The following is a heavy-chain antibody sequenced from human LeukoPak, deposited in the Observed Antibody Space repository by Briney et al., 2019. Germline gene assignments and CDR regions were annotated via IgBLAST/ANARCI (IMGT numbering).Heavy chain of an antibody. CDR3: ARVQGVLWFGEFGYYFDY. CDR1: GGSFSGYY. D-gene: IGHD3-10*01. CDR2: INHSGRT. J-gene: IGHJ4*02. Sequence: PSETLSLTCAVSGGSFSGYYWSWIRQPPGKGLEWIGEINHSGRTNYNPSLKSRVTISIDTSKKQFSLKLSSVTAADTAVYYCARVQGVLWFGEFGYYFDYWGQGTLVTVSS. V-gene: IGHV4-34*01.